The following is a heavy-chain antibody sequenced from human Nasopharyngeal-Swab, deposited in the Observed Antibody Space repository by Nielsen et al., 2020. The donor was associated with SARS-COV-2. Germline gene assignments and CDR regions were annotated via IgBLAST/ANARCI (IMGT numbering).Heavy chain of an antibody. V-gene: IGHV3-21*05. J-gene: IGHJ4*02. CDR3: ARGAGQQLVPDFDY. Sequence: GGSLRLSCAASGFTFSSYSMNWVRQAPGKGLEWVSYISSSSSYTNYADSVKGRFTISRDNAKNSLYLQMNSLRAEDTAVYYCARGAGQQLVPDFDYWGQGTLVTVSS. CDR2: ISSSSSYT. CDR1: GFTFSSYS. D-gene: IGHD6-13*01.